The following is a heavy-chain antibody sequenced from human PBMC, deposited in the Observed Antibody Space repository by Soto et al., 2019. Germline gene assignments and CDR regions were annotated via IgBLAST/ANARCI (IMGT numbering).Heavy chain of an antibody. CDR2: IIPIFGTA. V-gene: IGHV1-69*01. CDR3: ARRRSWYLLYTPQDNWFDP. Sequence: QVQLVQSGAEVKKPGSSVKVSCKASGGTFSSYAISWVRQAPGQGLEWMGGIIPIFGTANYAQKFQGRVTITADESTITAYMELSSLRSEDTAVYYCARRRSWYLLYTPQDNWFDPWGQGTLVTVSS. D-gene: IGHD6-13*01. J-gene: IGHJ5*02. CDR1: GGTFSSYA.